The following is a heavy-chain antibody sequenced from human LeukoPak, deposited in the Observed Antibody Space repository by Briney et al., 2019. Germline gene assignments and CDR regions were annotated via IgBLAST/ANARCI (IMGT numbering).Heavy chain of an antibody. CDR3: ARGVTYYYDSSGYPPDY. CDR1: SCTFTSYV. CDR2: INPNSGGT. V-gene: IGHV1-2*02. D-gene: IGHD3-22*01. J-gene: IGHJ4*02. Sequence: GASVKVSCKASSCTFTSYVISWVRQAPGQGLEWMGWINPNSGGTNYAQKFQGRVTMTRDTSISTAYMELSRLRSDDTAVYYCARGVTYYYDSSGYPPDYWGQGTLVTVSS.